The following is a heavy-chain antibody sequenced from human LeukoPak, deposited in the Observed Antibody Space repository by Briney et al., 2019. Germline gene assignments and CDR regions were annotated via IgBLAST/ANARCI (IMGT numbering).Heavy chain of an antibody. D-gene: IGHD6-25*01. CDR2: INTYSGDT. V-gene: IGHV1-18*01. Sequence: ASVKVSCKTSGYTFTTYGINWVRQAPGQGPEWMGWINTYSGDTKYAQKFQGRLTLTADTSTSTAYMEVTTLISDDTAVYYCAKGRAAARNFDHWGQGTLVTVSS. CDR3: AKGRAAARNFDH. CDR1: GYTFTTYG. J-gene: IGHJ4*02.